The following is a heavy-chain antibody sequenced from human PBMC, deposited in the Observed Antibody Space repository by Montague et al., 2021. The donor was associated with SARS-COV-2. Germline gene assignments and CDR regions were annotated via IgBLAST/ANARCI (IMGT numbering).Heavy chain of an antibody. D-gene: IGHD3-10*01. CDR1: GGSISSSYYY. J-gene: IGHJ6*02. V-gene: IGHV4-39*07. CDR2: MYYIGRN. Sequence: SETLSLTCSVSGGSISSSYYYWGWIRQPTGKGLEWIGNMYYIGRNYYNPSLKSRVTISIDTSKNQFSLKLSSVTAADTAVYYCARDDIVLQGVTKGMDVWGQGTTVTVSS. CDR3: ARDDIVLQGVTKGMDV.